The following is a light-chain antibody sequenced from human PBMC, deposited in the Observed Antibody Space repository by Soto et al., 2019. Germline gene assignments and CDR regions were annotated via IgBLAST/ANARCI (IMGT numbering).Light chain of an antibody. V-gene: IGLV2-11*01. Sequence: QSALTQPRSVSGSPGQSVTISCTGTSNDVGNYNTVSWYQQHPGKAPKLMIYEVNKRPSGVPDRFSGSKSGNTASLTISGLQAEDEADFYCCSYAGKYTWVFGGGTKLTVL. J-gene: IGLJ3*02. CDR1: SNDVGNYNT. CDR3: CSYAGKYTWV. CDR2: EVN.